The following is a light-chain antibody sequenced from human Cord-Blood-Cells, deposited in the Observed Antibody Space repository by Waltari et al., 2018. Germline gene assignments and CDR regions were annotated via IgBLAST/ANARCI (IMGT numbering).Light chain of an antibody. Sequence: SYELTQPPSVSVSPGQTATITCSGDALPKQYAYWYQQKPGQAPVLVIYKDSERPSGIPERFSGSSSGTTVTLTISGVQAEDEADYYCQSADSSGTRVFGGGTKLTVL. CDR2: KDS. V-gene: IGLV3-25*03. CDR1: ALPKQY. J-gene: IGLJ3*02. CDR3: QSADSSGTRV.